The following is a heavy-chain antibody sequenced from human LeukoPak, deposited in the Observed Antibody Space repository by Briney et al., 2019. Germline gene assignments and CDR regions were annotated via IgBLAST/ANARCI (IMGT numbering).Heavy chain of an antibody. J-gene: IGHJ4*02. D-gene: IGHD2/OR15-2a*01. Sequence: GGSLRLSCAASGNYWMHWVRQVPGKGLVWVSHINSDGSWTSYADSVKGRFTISKDNAKNTVYLQMNSLRAEDTAVYYCVSFYETYWGRGTLVTASS. CDR2: INSDGSWT. V-gene: IGHV3-74*01. CDR1: GNYW. CDR3: VSFYETY.